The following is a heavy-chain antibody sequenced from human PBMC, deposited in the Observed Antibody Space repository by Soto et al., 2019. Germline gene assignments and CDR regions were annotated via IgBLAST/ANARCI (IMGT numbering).Heavy chain of an antibody. CDR1: GFTFISYW. Sequence: EVQLVESGGGLVQPGGSLRLSCAASGFTFISYWMSWVRQAPGKGLEWVANIKQDGSEKYYVDSVKGRFTISRDNAKNSLYLQMNSLRAEDTAVYYCARASYYGSADAFDIWGQGTMVTVSS. CDR2: IKQDGSEK. D-gene: IGHD3-10*01. V-gene: IGHV3-7*04. J-gene: IGHJ3*02. CDR3: ARASYYGSADAFDI.